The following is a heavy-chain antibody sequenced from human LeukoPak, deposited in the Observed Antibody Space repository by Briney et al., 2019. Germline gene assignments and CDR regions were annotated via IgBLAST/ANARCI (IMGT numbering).Heavy chain of an antibody. D-gene: IGHD3-3*01. J-gene: IGHJ4*02. CDR1: GYTFTSYD. Sequence: ASVKVSCKASGYTFTSYDINWVRQATGHGLEWMGWMNPNSGNTGYAQKFQGRVTMTRNTSISTAYMELSSLRSEDTAVYYCARALPITIFGVVTENFDYWGQGTLVTVSS. CDR3: ARALPITIFGVVTENFDY. V-gene: IGHV1-8*01. CDR2: MNPNSGNT.